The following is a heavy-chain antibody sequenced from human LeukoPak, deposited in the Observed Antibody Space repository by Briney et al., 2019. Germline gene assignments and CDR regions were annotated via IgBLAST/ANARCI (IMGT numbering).Heavy chain of an antibody. Sequence: GGSLRLSCAASGFTFSSYSMNWVRQAPGKGLEWVSSISSSSSYIYYADSVKGRFTISRDNAKNSLYLQMNSLRAEDTAVYYCAREVAYSSGPPDYGGQGTLVTVSS. D-gene: IGHD6-19*01. CDR3: AREVAYSSGPPDY. CDR2: ISSSSSYI. V-gene: IGHV3-21*01. J-gene: IGHJ4*02. CDR1: GFTFSSYS.